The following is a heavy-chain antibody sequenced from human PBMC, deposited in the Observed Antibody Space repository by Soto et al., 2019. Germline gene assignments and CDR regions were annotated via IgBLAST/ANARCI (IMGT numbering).Heavy chain of an antibody. V-gene: IGHV1-69*01. CDR2: IIPIFGTA. J-gene: IGHJ5*02. D-gene: IGHD3-10*01. CDR1: GGTFSSYA. CDR3: ARWTMVRGVINPPNLFDP. Sequence: QVQLVQSGAEVKKPGSSVKVSCKASGGTFSSYAISWVRQAPGQGLEWMGGIIPIFGTANYAQKFQGRVTITADESTSTAYMELSSLRSEDTAVYYCARWTMVRGVINPPNLFDPWGQGTLVTVSS.